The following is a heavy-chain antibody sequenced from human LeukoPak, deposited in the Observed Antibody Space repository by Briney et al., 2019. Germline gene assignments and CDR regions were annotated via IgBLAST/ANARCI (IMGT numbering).Heavy chain of an antibody. D-gene: IGHD6-19*01. CDR3: ARHSSGSYNWFDP. CDR2: IYYSGST. J-gene: IGHJ5*02. Sequence: SETLSLTCNVSGDSFSSGGYYWSWIRQPPGKGLEWIGYIYYSGSTNYNPSLKSRVTMSVDTSKNQFSLKLSSVTAADTAVYYCARHSSGSYNWFDPWGQGTLVTVSS. V-gene: IGHV4-61*08. CDR1: GDSFSSGGYY.